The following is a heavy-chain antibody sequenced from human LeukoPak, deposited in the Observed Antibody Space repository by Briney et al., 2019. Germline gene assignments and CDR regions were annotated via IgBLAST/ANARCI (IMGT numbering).Heavy chain of an antibody. CDR3: ARDRGNGYDSSGYYYRFNWFDP. V-gene: IGHV3-21*01. J-gene: IGHJ5*02. Sequence: PGGSLRLTCAASGFTFSSYSMNWVRQAPGKGLEWVSSISSSSSYIYYADSVKGRFTISRDNAKNSLYLQMNSLRAEDTAVYYCARDRGNGYDSSGYYYRFNWFDPWGQGTLVTVSS. CDR2: ISSSSSYI. CDR1: GFTFSSYS. D-gene: IGHD3-22*01.